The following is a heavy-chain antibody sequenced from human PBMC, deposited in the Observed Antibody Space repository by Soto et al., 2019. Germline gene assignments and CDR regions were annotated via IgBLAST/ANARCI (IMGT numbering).Heavy chain of an antibody. D-gene: IGHD3-22*01. CDR1: GFTFSSYS. J-gene: IGHJ6*02. V-gene: IGHV3-21*01. Sequence: EVQLVESGGGLVKPGGSLRLSCAASGFTFSSYSMNWVRQAPGKGLEWVSSISSSSGYIYYGDSVKGRVTISRDNVKNALYLQMTGLSAEYTAVYYCARDTGALTYYYDGSGGYYCMDFCGRGTTGTFSS. CDR2: ISSSSGYI. CDR3: ARDTGALTYYYDGSGGYYCMDF.